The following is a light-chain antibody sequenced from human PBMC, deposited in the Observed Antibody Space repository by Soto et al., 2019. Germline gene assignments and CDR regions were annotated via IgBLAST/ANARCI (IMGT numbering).Light chain of an antibody. V-gene: IGKV1-27*01. CDR1: QAINNY. J-gene: IGKJ3*01. CDR3: QRYNNGPPVT. Sequence: DIQMTQSPSSLSASVGDRVTITCRASQAINNYLAWYQQKPGKPPKLLLYAASTLQSGVPSRFSGGGSGTDFTLTINSLQPEDVATYYCQRYNNGPPVTFGPGTKV. CDR2: AAS.